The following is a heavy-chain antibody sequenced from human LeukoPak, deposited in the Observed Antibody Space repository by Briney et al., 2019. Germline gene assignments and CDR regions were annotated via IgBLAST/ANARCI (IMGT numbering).Heavy chain of an antibody. CDR3: AGDAIRHDYGADY. D-gene: IGHD4-17*01. J-gene: IGHJ4*02. V-gene: IGHV3-33*01. CDR1: GFTFSSYG. Sequence: GRSLRLSCAASGFTFSSYGMHWVRQAPGKGLEWVAVIWYDGSNKYYADSVKGRFTISRDNSKNTLYLQMNSLRAEDTAVYYCAGDAIRHDYGADYWGQGTLVTVSS. CDR2: IWYDGSNK.